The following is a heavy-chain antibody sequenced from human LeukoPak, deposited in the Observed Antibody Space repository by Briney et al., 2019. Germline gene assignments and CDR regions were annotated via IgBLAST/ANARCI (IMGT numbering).Heavy chain of an antibody. J-gene: IGHJ3*02. D-gene: IGHD3-22*01. V-gene: IGHV3-23*01. CDR1: AFTFTSYG. Sequence: GGSLRLSCAASAFTFTSYGMSWVRQAPGRGLEWVAAISGSGGSTYYADSVKGRFTISRDNSKNTLYLQMNSLRAEDTAVYYCARDFYDSTGYAFDIWGQGTMVTVSS. CDR2: ISGSGGST. CDR3: ARDFYDSTGYAFDI.